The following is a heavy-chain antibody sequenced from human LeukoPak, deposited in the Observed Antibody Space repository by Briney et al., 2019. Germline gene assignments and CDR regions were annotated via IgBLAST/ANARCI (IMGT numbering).Heavy chain of an antibody. CDR1: GGSISSGDYY. Sequence: SETLSLTCTVSGGSISSGDYYWSWIRQPPGKGLEWIGYIYYSGSTYYNPSLKSRVTISVDTSKNQLSLKLSSVTAADTAVYYCARGILRRNNWFDPWGQGTLVTVSS. D-gene: IGHD3-9*01. CDR2: IYYSGST. V-gene: IGHV4-30-4*01. J-gene: IGHJ5*02. CDR3: ARGILRRNNWFDP.